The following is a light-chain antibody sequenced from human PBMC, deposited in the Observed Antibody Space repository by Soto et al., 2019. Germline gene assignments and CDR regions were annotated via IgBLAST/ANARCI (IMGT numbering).Light chain of an antibody. CDR2: DVS. CDR1: SSDVGGYNY. V-gene: IGLV2-14*01. J-gene: IGLJ2*01. CDR3: SSYPSSSTVV. Sequence: QSALTQPASVSGSPGQSITISCTRTSSDVGGYNYVSWYQQHPGKAPKLMIYDVSNRPSGVSNRFSGSKSGNTAPLTISGLQAEDEADYYCSSYPSSSTVVFGGGTKLTVL.